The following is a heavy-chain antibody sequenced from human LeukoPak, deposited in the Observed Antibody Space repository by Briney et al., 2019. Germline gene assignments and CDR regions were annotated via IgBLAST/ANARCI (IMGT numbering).Heavy chain of an antibody. CDR2: IWFDGSIE. V-gene: IGHV3-33*01. J-gene: IGHJ6*03. CDR3: ARGNSHYYYYMDV. Sequence: GGSLRLSCAASGFAFNTYGMHWARQAPGKGLEWVAVIWFDGSIEYYADSVKGRFTISRDNSMNTLYLRMDSLRAEDTAVYYCARGNSHYYYYMDVWGKGTTVTVSS. CDR1: GFAFNTYG. D-gene: IGHD2/OR15-2a*01.